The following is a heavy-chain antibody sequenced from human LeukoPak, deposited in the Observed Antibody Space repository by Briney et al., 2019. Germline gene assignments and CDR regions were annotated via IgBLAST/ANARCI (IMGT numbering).Heavy chain of an antibody. CDR2: IYYSGST. CDR3: ARGPAPYTSGWYFWFDP. V-gene: IGHV4-30-4*02. Sequence: SETLSLTCTVSGGSISSGDYYWSWIRQPPGKGLEWIGYIYYSGSTYYNPSLKSRVTISVDTSKNQFSLNLSSVTAADTAVYYCARGPAPYTSGWYFWFDPWGQGTLVTVSS. J-gene: IGHJ5*02. D-gene: IGHD6-19*01. CDR1: GGSISSGDYY.